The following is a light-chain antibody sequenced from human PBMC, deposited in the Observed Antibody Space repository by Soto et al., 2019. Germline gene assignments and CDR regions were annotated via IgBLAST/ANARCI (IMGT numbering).Light chain of an antibody. V-gene: IGKV1-5*03. CDR3: QQYNTYST. CDR1: QSISSW. CDR2: KAS. J-gene: IGKJ5*01. Sequence: DIQRTQYPATLSASVGDRVTITCRSSQSISSWLAWYQQKPGKAPKLLIYKASTLKSGVPSRFSGNGSGTEFTLTISSLQPDDFATYYCQQYNTYSTFGQGTRPENK.